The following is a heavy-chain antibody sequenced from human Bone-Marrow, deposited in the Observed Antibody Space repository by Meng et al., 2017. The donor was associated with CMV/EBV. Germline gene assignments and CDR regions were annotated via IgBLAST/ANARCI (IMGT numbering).Heavy chain of an antibody. CDR2: IIPIFGTA. J-gene: IGHJ6*02. Sequence: GTFSSSAISWVRQAPGQGLEWMGGIIPIFGTANYAQKFQGRVTITTDESTSTAYMELSSLRSEDTAVYYCARVLIGDQLLLSGMDVWGQGTTVTVSS. CDR1: GTFSSSA. D-gene: IGHD2-2*01. V-gene: IGHV1-69*05. CDR3: ARVLIGDQLLLSGMDV.